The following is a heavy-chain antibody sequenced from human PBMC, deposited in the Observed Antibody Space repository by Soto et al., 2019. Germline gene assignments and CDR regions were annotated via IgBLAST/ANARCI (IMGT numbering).Heavy chain of an antibody. CDR1: GGTFNTYT. CDR2: FIPLLDMA. V-gene: IGHV1-69*02. D-gene: IGHD2-21*01. Sequence: QVQVVQSGAEVKKPESSVKVSCKPSGGTFNTYTVNWVRLAPGHGLEWMGRFIPLLDMANYAPKFQDRVTITADRSTFTAYIELNSLTSDDTAVYYCAITYCRDNSCPRDFDFWGPGTRVTVSS. J-gene: IGHJ4*02. CDR3: AITYCRDNSCPRDFDF.